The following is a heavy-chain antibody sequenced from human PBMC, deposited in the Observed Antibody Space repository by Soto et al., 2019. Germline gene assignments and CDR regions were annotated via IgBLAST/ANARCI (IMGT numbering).Heavy chain of an antibody. J-gene: IGHJ4*02. Sequence: QVQLVQSGAEVKKPGASVKVSCKASGYTFTSYGISWVRQAPGQGLEWMGWISAYNGNTNYAQKLQGRVTMTTDTSTSTAYTELRSLRPEDTALYYCARQAAAGTLDYWGQGTLVTVSS. V-gene: IGHV1-18*01. CDR3: ARQAAAGTLDY. CDR1: GYTFTSYG. D-gene: IGHD6-13*01. CDR2: ISAYNGNT.